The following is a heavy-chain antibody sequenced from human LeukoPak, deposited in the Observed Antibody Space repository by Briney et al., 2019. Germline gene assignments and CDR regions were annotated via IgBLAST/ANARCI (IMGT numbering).Heavy chain of an antibody. D-gene: IGHD2-2*01. Sequence: PSETLSLTCTVSGGSINSYYWSWIRQPAGKGLEWIGRIYTSGSTNYNPSLKSRVTMSVDTSKNQFSLKLSSVTAADTAVYYCARDPMSYCSSTSCPLGFDPWGQGTLVTVSS. CDR2: IYTSGST. V-gene: IGHV4-4*07. CDR3: ARDPMSYCSSTSCPLGFDP. J-gene: IGHJ5*02. CDR1: GGSINSYY.